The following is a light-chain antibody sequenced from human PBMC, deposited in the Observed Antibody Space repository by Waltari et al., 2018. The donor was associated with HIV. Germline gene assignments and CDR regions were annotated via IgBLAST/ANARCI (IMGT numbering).Light chain of an antibody. J-gene: IGLJ2*01. V-gene: IGLV3-1*01. Sequence: SYELTQPPSVSVSLGQTASITCSGDKFGDKYACRYRQKPGQSPVLVNYQDSKRPSRSPGRFSGSNCGNTATLTFSGTQAMDESDYYCQAWDSSNYVVFGGGTKLTVL. CDR1: KFGDKY. CDR3: QAWDSSNYVV. CDR2: QDS.